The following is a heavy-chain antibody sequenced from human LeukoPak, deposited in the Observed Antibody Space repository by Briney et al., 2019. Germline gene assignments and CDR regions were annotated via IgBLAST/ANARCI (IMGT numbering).Heavy chain of an antibody. CDR1: GDSISNSNSY. J-gene: IGHJ4*02. CDR3: ASVPTEGDYWGSWHFFDY. V-gene: IGHV4-39*07. D-gene: IGHD3-16*01. Sequence: PSETLSLTCTVSGDSISNSNSYWGWIRQPPGKGLEWIGSIYYSGSTYYNPSLKSRVTISVDTSKNQFSLKLSSVTAADTAVYYCASVPTEGDYWGSWHFFDYWGQGTLVTVSS. CDR2: IYYSGST.